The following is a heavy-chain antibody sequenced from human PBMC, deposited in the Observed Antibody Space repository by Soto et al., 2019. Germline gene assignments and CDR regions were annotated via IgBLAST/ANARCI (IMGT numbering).Heavy chain of an antibody. V-gene: IGHV1-18*01. D-gene: IGHD5-12*01. J-gene: IGHJ6*02. CDR2: ISTYNGDT. CDR1: GYTFTRSG. CDR3: AREGVAPYYYYGMDV. Sequence: ASVKVSCKASGYTFTRSGISWVRQAPGQGLEWMGWISTYNGDTNYAQTFQGRVTMTTDTSTSTVHMQVRSLRSDDTAVYYCAREGVAPYYYYGMDVWGQGTPVTVSS.